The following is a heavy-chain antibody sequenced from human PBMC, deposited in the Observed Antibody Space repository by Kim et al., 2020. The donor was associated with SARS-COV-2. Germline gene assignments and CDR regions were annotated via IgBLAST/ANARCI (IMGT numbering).Heavy chain of an antibody. V-gene: IGHV4-38-2*02. J-gene: IGHJ4*02. CDR2: IYHSGST. D-gene: IGHD1-26*01. CDR3: ARYSGSYPDY. Sequence: SETLSLTCTVSGYSISSGYYWGWIRQPPGKGLEWIGSIYHSGSTYYNPSLKSRVTISVDTSKNQFSLKLSSVTAADTAVDYCARYSGSYPDYWGQGTLVT. CDR1: GYSISSGYY.